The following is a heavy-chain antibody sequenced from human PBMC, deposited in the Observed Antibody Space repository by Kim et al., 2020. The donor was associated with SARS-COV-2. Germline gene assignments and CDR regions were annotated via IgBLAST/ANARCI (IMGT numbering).Heavy chain of an antibody. CDR1: GYSFTSYW. Sequence: GESLKISCKGSGYSFTSYWIGWVRQMPGKGLEWMGIIYPGDSDTRYSPSFQGQVTISADKSISTAYLQWSSLKASDTAMYYCARHLYSSSRDFYDAFDIWGQGTMVTVSS. J-gene: IGHJ3*02. D-gene: IGHD6-13*01. CDR2: IYPGDSDT. CDR3: ARHLYSSSRDFYDAFDI. V-gene: IGHV5-51*01.